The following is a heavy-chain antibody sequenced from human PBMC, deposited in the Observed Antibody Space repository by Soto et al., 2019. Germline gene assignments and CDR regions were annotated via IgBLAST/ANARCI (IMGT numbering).Heavy chain of an antibody. Sequence: QLQLQESGSRLVKPSQTLSLTCAVSGGSISRAGYSWSWIRQSPGKGLAWIGYIYNSGSTFYNPSPKSRLTISVDRSKNQLSLQLNSVTAADTAVYYCASSRVVTTYFDYWGQGTLVTVSS. D-gene: IGHD2-21*02. CDR3: ASSRVVTTYFDY. CDR1: GGSISRAGYS. J-gene: IGHJ4*02. V-gene: IGHV4-30-2*06. CDR2: IYNSGST.